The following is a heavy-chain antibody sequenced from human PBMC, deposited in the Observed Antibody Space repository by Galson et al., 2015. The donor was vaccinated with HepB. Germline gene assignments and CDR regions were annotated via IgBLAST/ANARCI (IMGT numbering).Heavy chain of an antibody. Sequence: SLRLSCAASGFTFSNAWMSWVRQAPGKGLEWVGRIKSKTDGGTTDYAAPVKGRFTISRDDSKNTLYLQMNSLKTEDTAVYYCTTDPEITYSGSYPFDYWGQGTLVTVSS. J-gene: IGHJ4*02. CDR1: GFTFSNAW. CDR2: IKSKTDGGTT. V-gene: IGHV3-15*01. CDR3: TTDPEITYSGSYPFDY. D-gene: IGHD1-26*01.